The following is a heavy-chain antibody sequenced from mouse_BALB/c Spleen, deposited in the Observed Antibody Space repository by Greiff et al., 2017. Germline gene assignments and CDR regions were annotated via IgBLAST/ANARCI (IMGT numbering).Heavy chain of an antibody. CDR2: ISSGSSTI. V-gene: IGHV5-17*02. Sequence: EVQGVESGGGLVQPGGSRKLSCAASGFTFSSFGMHWVRQAPEKGLEWVAYISSGSSTIYYADTVKGRFTISRDNPKNTLFLQMTSLRSEDTAMYYCARSERYDELFAYWGQGTLVTVSA. J-gene: IGHJ3*01. CDR3: ARSERYDELFAY. CDR1: GFTFSSFG. D-gene: IGHD2-14*01.